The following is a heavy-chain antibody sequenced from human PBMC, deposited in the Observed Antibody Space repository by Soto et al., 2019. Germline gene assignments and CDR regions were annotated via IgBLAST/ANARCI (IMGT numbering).Heavy chain of an antibody. D-gene: IGHD3-3*01. Sequence: GASVKVSCKASGYTFTSYGISWVRQAPGQGLEWMGWISAYNGNTNYAQKLQGRVTMTTDTSTSTAYMELRSLRSDDTAVYYCARTLYYDFYGMDVWAQGTTVNVSS. CDR3: ARTLYYDFYGMDV. CDR2: ISAYNGNT. CDR1: GYTFTSYG. J-gene: IGHJ6*02. V-gene: IGHV1-18*01.